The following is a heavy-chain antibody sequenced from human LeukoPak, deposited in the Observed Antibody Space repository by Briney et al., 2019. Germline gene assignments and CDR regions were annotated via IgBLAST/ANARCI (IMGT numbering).Heavy chain of an antibody. CDR1: GFFVGDSY. CDR2: ISSDGDTI. CDR3: ARAPGLYDYVWASYRYTGKGYYFDY. J-gene: IGHJ4*02. V-gene: IGHV3-11*01. D-gene: IGHD3-16*02. Sequence: GGSLRLSCAASGFFVGDSYLSWVRQAPGKGLEWVSYISSDGDTIYYADSVKGRFTISRDNAKNSLYLQMHSLRAEDTAVYYCARAPGLYDYVWASYRYTGKGYYFDYWGQGILVTVSS.